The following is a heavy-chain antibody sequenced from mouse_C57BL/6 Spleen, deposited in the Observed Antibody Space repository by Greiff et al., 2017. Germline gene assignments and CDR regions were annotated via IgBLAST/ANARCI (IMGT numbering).Heavy chain of an antibody. CDR1: GFTFSSYA. V-gene: IGHV5-4*03. D-gene: IGHD1-1*01. J-gene: IGHJ1*03. Sequence: GMLVESGGGLVKPGGFLKLSCAASGFTFSSYAMSWVRQTPEKRLEWVATVSDGGSYTYYPDNVKGRFTISRDNAKNNLYLQMSHLKSEDTAMYYCASPNYYGSSRYWYFEVWGTGTTVTVSS. CDR2: VSDGGSYT. CDR3: ASPNYYGSSRYWYFEV.